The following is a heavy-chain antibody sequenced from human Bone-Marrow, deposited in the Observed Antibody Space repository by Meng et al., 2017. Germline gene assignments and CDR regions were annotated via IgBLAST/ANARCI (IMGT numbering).Heavy chain of an antibody. Sequence: GESLKISYAASGFTFSSYAMHWVRQAPGKGLEWVAVISYDGSNKYYADSVKGRFTISRDNSKNTLYLQMNSLRAEDTAVYYCARGSPSQLRYFDWLLDNWFDPWGQGTLVTVSS. J-gene: IGHJ5*02. V-gene: IGHV3-30*04. CDR2: ISYDGSNK. CDR1: GFTFSSYA. CDR3: ARGSPSQLRYFDWLLDNWFDP. D-gene: IGHD3-9*01.